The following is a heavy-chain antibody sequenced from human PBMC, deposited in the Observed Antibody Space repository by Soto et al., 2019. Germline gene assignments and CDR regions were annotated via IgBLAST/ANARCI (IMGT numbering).Heavy chain of an antibody. J-gene: IGHJ4*02. CDR3: ARDLPLWPFDY. D-gene: IGHD2-21*01. V-gene: IGHV3-23*01. CDR1: GFIFSNYA. Sequence: GGSLRLSCAASGFIFSNYAMSWVRQGPGKGLEWVSVIGGEAVSTNCADSVKGRCTISRDNSKNTLYLQMNSLRAEDTAVYYCARDLPLWPFDYWGQGTLVTVSS. CDR2: IGGEAVST.